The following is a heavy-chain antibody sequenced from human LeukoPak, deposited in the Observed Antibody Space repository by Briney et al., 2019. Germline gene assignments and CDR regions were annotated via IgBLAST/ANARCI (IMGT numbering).Heavy chain of an antibody. Sequence: ASETLSLTCTVSGGSISSSSYYWGWIRQPPGKGLEWIGSIYYSGSTYYNPSLKSRVTISVDTSKNQFSLKLSSVTAADTAVYYCARGAWGYSSGWYLRHWGQGTLVTVSS. CDR3: ARGAWGYSSGWYLRH. D-gene: IGHD6-19*01. V-gene: IGHV4-39*01. J-gene: IGHJ4*02. CDR1: GGSISSSSYY. CDR2: IYYSGST.